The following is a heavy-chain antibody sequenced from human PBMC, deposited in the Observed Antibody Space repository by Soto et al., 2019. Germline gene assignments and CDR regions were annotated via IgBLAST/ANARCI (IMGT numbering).Heavy chain of an antibody. CDR1: GLTFSSYW. J-gene: IGHJ3*02. Sequence: GGSLRLSCAASGLTFSSYWMHWVRQAPGKGLVWVSRINSDGSSTSYADSVKGRFTISRDNAKNTLYLQMNSLRAEDTAVYYCARDRREVKLDAFDIWGQGTMVTVSS. CDR2: INSDGSST. D-gene: IGHD3-3*01. CDR3: ARDRREVKLDAFDI. V-gene: IGHV3-74*01.